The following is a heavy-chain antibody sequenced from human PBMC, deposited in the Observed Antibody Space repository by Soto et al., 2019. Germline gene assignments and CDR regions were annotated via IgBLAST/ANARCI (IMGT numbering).Heavy chain of an antibody. CDR2: ISAYNGNT. CDR3: ARDLRYFDWLTVSLDWFDP. V-gene: IGHV1-18*01. D-gene: IGHD3-9*01. CDR1: GYTFTSYG. Sequence: ASVKVSCKASGYTFTSYGISWVRQAPGQGLEWMGWISAYNGNTNYAQKLQGRVTMTTDTSTSTAYMELRSLRSDDTAVYYCARDLRYFDWLTVSLDWFDPWGQGTLVTVYS. J-gene: IGHJ5*02.